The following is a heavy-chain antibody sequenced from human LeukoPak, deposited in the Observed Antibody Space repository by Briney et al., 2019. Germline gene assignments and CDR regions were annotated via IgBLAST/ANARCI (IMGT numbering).Heavy chain of an antibody. D-gene: IGHD2-15*01. J-gene: IGHJ4*02. CDR1: GFTFSSYS. V-gene: IGHV3-21*01. CDR2: ISSSSSYI. CDR3: ARYLACSGGSCYSV. Sequence: GGSLRLSCAASGFTFSSYSMNWVRQAPGKGLEWVSSISSSSSYIYYADSVKGRFTISRDNAKNSLYLQMNSLRAEDTAVYYCARYLACSGGSCYSVWGQGTLVTVSS.